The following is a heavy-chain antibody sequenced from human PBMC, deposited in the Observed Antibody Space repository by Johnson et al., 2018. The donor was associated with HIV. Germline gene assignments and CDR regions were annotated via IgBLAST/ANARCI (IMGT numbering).Heavy chain of an antibody. Sequence: VESGGVVVQPGGSLRLSCAASGFTFDDYTMHWVRQAPGKGLEWVSLISWDGGSTYYADSVKGRFTISRDNSKNTLYLQMNSLRAEDTAVYYCAKEGDNYGGNWEAFDIWGQGTMVTVSS. D-gene: IGHD4-23*01. CDR2: ISWDGGST. CDR3: AKEGDNYGGNWEAFDI. CDR1: GFTFDDYT. J-gene: IGHJ3*02. V-gene: IGHV3-43*01.